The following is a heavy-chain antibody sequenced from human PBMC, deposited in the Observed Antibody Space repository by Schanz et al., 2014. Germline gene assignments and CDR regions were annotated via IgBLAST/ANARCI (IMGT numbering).Heavy chain of an antibody. D-gene: IGHD3-16*01. CDR1: GFSFSDYS. J-gene: IGHJ4*02. Sequence: DVQLAESGGGLVQPGGSLRLSCAASGFSFSDYSMNWVRQAPGKGLEWISYIKISGDVFYTDSVKGRFTISRDNAKSSLYLQMSSLRDEDTAIYYCVRDYWGFDNWGQGTLVTVSS. CDR2: IKISGDV. CDR3: VRDYWGFDN. V-gene: IGHV3-48*02.